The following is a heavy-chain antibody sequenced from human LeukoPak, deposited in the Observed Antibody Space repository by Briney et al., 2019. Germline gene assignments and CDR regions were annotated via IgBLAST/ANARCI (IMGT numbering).Heavy chain of an antibody. J-gene: IGHJ4*02. Sequence: SVKVSCKASGGTFSSYAISWVRQAPGQGLEWMGGIIPVFGTANYAQKFQGRVTITTDESTSTAYMELSSLRSEDTAVYYCARDSFYCSSTRCYGRYFGYWGQGTLVTVSS. CDR1: GGTFSSYA. CDR2: IIPVFGTA. CDR3: ARDSFYCSSTRCYGRYFGY. D-gene: IGHD2-2*01. V-gene: IGHV1-69*05.